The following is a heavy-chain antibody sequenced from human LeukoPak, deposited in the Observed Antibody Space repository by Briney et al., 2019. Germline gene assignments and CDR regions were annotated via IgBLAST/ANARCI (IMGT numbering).Heavy chain of an antibody. J-gene: IGHJ4*03. CDR2: ISGSGDST. Sequence: GGSLRLSCAASGFTFSSYAMSWVRQAPGKGPEWVSAISGSGDSTYYTDSLKGRFTISRDNSKNTVYLQMNSLRAEDTAIYYCAKQLGYCSGGSCYFDYWGRGTLVTVSS. V-gene: IGHV3-23*01. D-gene: IGHD2-15*01. CDR3: AKQLGYCSGGSCYFDY. CDR1: GFTFSSYA.